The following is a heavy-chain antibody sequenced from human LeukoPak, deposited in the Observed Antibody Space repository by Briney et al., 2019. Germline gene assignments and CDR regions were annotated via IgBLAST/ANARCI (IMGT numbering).Heavy chain of an antibody. CDR1: VYTFTSYR. Sequence: ASVKVSFKASVYTFTSYRISWVRQAPGQGLEWMGWISTYNGNTNYAQKLQGRVTMTTDTSTSTAYMELRSLRSDDTAVYYCARRPTSYSNYWYFALWGRGTLVTVSS. CDR3: ARRPTSYSNYWYFAL. D-gene: IGHD4-11*01. V-gene: IGHV1-18*01. J-gene: IGHJ2*01. CDR2: ISTYNGNT.